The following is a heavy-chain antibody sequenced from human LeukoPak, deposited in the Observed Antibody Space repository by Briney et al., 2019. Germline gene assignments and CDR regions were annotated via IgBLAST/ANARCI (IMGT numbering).Heavy chain of an antibody. CDR3: ARLVPRRTCYSCWNDY. V-gene: IGHV5-51*01. D-gene: IGHD6-6*01. J-gene: IGHJ4*02. CDR1: GYSFWSYW. CDR2: IYPGESDT. Sequence: GESLKISWKGSGYSFWSYWIGWGRQMPGKGVEGRGSIYPGESDTKYSPSLQGQVTIAADKSVSTAYLQGRSLKAADPAMYYCARLVPRRTCYSCWNDYWGQGTLVTVSS.